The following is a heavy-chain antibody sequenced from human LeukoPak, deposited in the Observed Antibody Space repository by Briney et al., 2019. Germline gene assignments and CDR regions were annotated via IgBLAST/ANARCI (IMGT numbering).Heavy chain of an antibody. J-gene: IGHJ4*02. CDR3: ASNILFASGWSFFDF. CDR2: INPSGGGT. D-gene: IGHD6-19*01. Sequence: GSVKFSCKASGYTFTSYHMHWVRQAPGQGLEWMGIINPSGGGTSYAQKCQGRVTMTRDTSTSTVYMELSSLRSVDTAVYYCASNILFASGWSFFDFWGQGTLVTVSS. CDR1: GYTFTSYH. V-gene: IGHV1-46*01.